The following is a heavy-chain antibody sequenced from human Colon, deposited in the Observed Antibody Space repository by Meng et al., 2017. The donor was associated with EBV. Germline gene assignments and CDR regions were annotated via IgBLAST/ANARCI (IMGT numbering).Heavy chain of an antibody. CDR3: ARDGGVTHIP. CDR2: IYHNGQT. Sequence: ALRQEWGAGLVTLSATLSLTCAVSGTSMSTSNWWSWIRQSPGEGLEWIGAIYHNGQTNYNPSLKSRVSMSVDESKNEFSLNLKSVTAADTAVYYCARDGGVTHIPWGQGVLVTVSS. V-gene: IGHV4-4*02. J-gene: IGHJ5*02. CDR1: GTSMSTSNW. D-gene: IGHD2-8*02.